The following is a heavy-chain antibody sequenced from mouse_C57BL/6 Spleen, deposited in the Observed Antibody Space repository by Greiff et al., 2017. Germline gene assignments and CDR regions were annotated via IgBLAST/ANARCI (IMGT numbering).Heavy chain of an antibody. CDR1: GYSITSGYY. Sequence: EVKLMESGPGLVKPSQSLSLTCSVTGYSITSGYYWNWIRQFPGNKLEWMGYISYDGSNNYNPSLKNRISITRDTSKNQFFLKLNSVTTEDTATYYCARRGYDYGYFDVWGTGTTVTVSS. V-gene: IGHV3-6*01. CDR3: ARRGYDYGYFDV. CDR2: ISYDGSN. D-gene: IGHD2-3*01. J-gene: IGHJ1*03.